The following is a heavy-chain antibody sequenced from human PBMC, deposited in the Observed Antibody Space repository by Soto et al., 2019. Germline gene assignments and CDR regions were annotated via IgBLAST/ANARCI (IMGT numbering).Heavy chain of an antibody. CDR2: IVVGSGHI. CDR3: ASSHCGGDCYSYYYYGMDV. CDR1: GFTFINSA. Sequence: SVKVSCKASGFTFINSAIQWVRQARGQRLEWMGWIVVGSGHINYAQKFQERLSITRDMSTSTAYMELSSLTLEDTAVYYCASSHCGGDCYSYYYYGMDVWGQGTTVTV. D-gene: IGHD2-21*02. J-gene: IGHJ6*02. V-gene: IGHV1-58*02.